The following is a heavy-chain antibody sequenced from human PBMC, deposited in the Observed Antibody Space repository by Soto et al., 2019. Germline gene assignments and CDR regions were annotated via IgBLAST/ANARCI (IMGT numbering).Heavy chain of an antibody. Sequence: PGGSLRLSCAASGFTFDDYAMHWVRQAPGKGLEWVSGISWNGGSIGYADSVKGRLTISRANAKNTLYLQMTSLRAEDTAVYYCVKDSVAVPAPFWFDHWGQGTLLTLSS. V-gene: IGHV3-9*01. CDR1: GFTFDDYA. CDR2: ISWNGGSI. D-gene: IGHD6-19*01. J-gene: IGHJ5*02. CDR3: VKDSVAVPAPFWFDH.